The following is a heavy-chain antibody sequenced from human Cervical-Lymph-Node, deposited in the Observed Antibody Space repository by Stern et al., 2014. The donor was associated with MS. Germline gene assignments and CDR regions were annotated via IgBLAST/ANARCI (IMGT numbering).Heavy chain of an antibody. D-gene: IGHD3-22*01. V-gene: IGHV1-69*01. Sequence: QLVQSGAEVKKPGSSVKVSCKASGGTFSSYAISWVRQAPGQGLEWMGGIIPIFGTANYAQKFQGRVTITADESTSTAYMELSSLRSEDTAVYYCARSITMIVVVITPYYYGMDVWGQGTTVTVSS. J-gene: IGHJ6*02. CDR3: ARSITMIVVVITPYYYGMDV. CDR2: IIPIFGTA. CDR1: GGTFSSYA.